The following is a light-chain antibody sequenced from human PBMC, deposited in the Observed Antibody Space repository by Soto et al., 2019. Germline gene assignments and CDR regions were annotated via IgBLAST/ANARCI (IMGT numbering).Light chain of an antibody. J-gene: IGLJ2*01. CDR2: DVT. Sequence: QSALTQPASVSGSPGQSITVSCTGTSGDVGGYDLVSWYQQHLGKAPKLIIYDVTNRPSGVSIRFSGSKSGNTASLTISGLQAEDEADYYCSSYTSSRPLVVFGGGTKLTVL. CDR3: SSYTSSRPLVV. CDR1: SGDVGGYDL. V-gene: IGLV2-14*01.